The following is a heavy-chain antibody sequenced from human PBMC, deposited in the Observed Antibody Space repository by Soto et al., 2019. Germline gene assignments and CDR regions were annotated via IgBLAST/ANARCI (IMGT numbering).Heavy chain of an antibody. CDR1: GGSISSGGYS. CDR2: IYHSGST. D-gene: IGHD3-3*01. CDR3: ARVRLTYYDFWSGSQGWFDP. Sequence: SETLSLTCAVSGGSISSGGYSWSWIRQPPGKGLEWIGYIYHSGSTYYNPSLKSRVTISVDRSKNQFSLKLSSVTAADTAVYYCARVRLTYYDFWSGSQGWFDPWGQGTLVTVSS. J-gene: IGHJ5*02. V-gene: IGHV4-30-2*01.